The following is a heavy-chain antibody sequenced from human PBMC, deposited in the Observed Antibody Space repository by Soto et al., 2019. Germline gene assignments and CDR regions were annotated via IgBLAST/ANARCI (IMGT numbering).Heavy chain of an antibody. Sequence: ASVKVSCKASGYTFTSYAMHWVRQAPGQRLEWMGWINAGNGNTKYSQKFQGRVTITRDTSASTAYMELSSLRSEDTAVYYCARVSYDFWSGYTTFDYWGQGTLVTVSS. V-gene: IGHV1-3*01. CDR1: GYTFTSYA. CDR3: ARVSYDFWSGYTTFDY. J-gene: IGHJ4*02. CDR2: INAGNGNT. D-gene: IGHD3-3*01.